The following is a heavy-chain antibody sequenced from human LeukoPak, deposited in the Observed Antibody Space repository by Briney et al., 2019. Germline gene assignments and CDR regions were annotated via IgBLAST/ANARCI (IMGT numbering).Heavy chain of an antibody. Sequence: GGSLRLSCAASGFTFSSYWMSWVRQAPGKGLEWVANIKQDGSEKYHVDSVKGRFTISRDNAKDSLFLQMNSLRAEDTAVYYCARDRGFEYSDTGSFDYWGQGTLVTVSS. CDR3: ARDRGFEYSDTGSFDY. CDR1: GFTFSSYW. J-gene: IGHJ4*02. CDR2: IKQDGSEK. D-gene: IGHD6-6*01. V-gene: IGHV3-7*01.